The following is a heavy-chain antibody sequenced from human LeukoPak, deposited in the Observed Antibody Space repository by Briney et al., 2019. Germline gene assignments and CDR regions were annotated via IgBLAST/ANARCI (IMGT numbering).Heavy chain of an antibody. V-gene: IGHV3-23*03. CDR1: GFTFSSYA. D-gene: IGHD3-10*01. Sequence: GGSLRLSCAASGFTFSSYAMSWVRQAPGKGLESVSVIYSAGSTYYADPVRGRFTISRDNAKNTLYLQMNSLRVEDTAVYYCARVGGHWGQGTLVTVSS. J-gene: IGHJ4*02. CDR2: IYSAGST. CDR3: ARVGGH.